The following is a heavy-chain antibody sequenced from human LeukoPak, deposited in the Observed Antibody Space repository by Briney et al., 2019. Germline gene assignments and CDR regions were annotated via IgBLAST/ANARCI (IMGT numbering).Heavy chain of an antibody. CDR2: IRNDETEI. D-gene: IGHD2-15*01. CDR3: ARDRFLGGGSCYHDY. Sequence: GGSLRLSCAAPGFPFNAYNIHWIRQAPGRGLEWVSFIRNDETEIHYADFAKGRFTISRDKSKNSVFLQMNSLRPDDTAVYYCARDRFLGGGSCYHDYWGQGTLVTVSS. V-gene: IGHV3-30*02. CDR1: GFPFNAYN. J-gene: IGHJ4*02.